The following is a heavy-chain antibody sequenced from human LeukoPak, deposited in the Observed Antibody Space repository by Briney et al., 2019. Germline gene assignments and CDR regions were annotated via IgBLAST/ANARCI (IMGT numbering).Heavy chain of an antibody. Sequence: GGSLRLSCAASGFTFSSYAMSWVRQAPGKGLEWVSAISGSGGSTYYADSVKGRFTISRDNSKNTLYLQMNSLRAEDTAVYYCAKDKSYCSSTSCYAYVGDYWGQGTLVTVSS. D-gene: IGHD2-2*01. CDR3: AKDKSYCSSTSCYAYVGDY. CDR2: ISGSGGST. CDR1: GFTFSSYA. J-gene: IGHJ4*02. V-gene: IGHV3-23*01.